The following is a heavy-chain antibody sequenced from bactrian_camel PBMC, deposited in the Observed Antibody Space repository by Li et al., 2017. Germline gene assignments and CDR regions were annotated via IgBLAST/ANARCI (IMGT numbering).Heavy chain of an antibody. J-gene: IGHJ4*01. CDR2: FYTSGGST. CDR1: GFTFSNYC. V-gene: IGHV3S1*01. D-gene: IGHD6*01. Sequence: QVQLVESGGGLVQPGGSLRLSRAASGFTFSNYCMFWVRQAPGKGLEWVSTFYTSGGSTYYADSVKGRFTISRDNAKRTVYLQMNSLKPEDTGVYYCTADPYAVVAGGRTCAGESSRGTQVTVS.